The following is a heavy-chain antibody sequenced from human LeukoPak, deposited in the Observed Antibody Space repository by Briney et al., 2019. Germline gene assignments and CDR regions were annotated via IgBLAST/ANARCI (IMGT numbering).Heavy chain of an antibody. Sequence: GGSLRLSCAASGFTFSSYAMHWVRQAPGKGLEYVSAISSNGGSTYYANSVKGRFTISRDNSKNTLYLQMGSLRAEDMAVYYCARDEGYSYGYDYWGQGTLVTVSS. D-gene: IGHD5-18*01. CDR2: ISSNGGST. J-gene: IGHJ4*02. CDR1: GFTFSSYA. CDR3: ARDEGYSYGYDY. V-gene: IGHV3-64*01.